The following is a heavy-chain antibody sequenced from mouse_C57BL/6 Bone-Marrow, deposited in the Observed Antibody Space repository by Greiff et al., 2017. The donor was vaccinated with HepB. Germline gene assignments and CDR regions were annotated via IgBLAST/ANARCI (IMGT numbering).Heavy chain of an antibody. CDR3: ARPIYYGIPYFDY. CDR1: GYTFTSYG. CDR2: IYPRSGNT. Sequence: QVQLQQSGAELARPGASVKLSCKASGYTFTSYGISWVKQRPGQGLEWIGEIYPRSGNTYYNEKFKGKATLTADKSSSTAYMELRRLTSEDSAVYFCARPIYYGIPYFDYWGQGTTLTVSS. V-gene: IGHV1-81*01. D-gene: IGHD2-1*01. J-gene: IGHJ2*01.